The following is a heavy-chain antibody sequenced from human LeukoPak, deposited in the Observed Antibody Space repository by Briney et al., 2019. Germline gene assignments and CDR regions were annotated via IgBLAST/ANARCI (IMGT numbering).Heavy chain of an antibody. J-gene: IGHJ3*02. Sequence: SETLSLTCTVSGGSISSSCYYWSWIRQPPGKGLEWIGSIYYSGSTYYNPSLKSRVTISVDTSKNQFSLKLSSVTAADTAVYYCARGHDSSGYHDAFDIWGQGTMVTVSS. CDR3: ARGHDSSGYHDAFDI. V-gene: IGHV4-39*07. CDR1: GGSISSSCYY. D-gene: IGHD3-22*01. CDR2: IYYSGST.